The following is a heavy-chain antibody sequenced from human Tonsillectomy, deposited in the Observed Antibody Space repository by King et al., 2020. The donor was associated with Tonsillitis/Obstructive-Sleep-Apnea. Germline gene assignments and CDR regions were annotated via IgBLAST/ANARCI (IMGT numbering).Heavy chain of an antibody. CDR3: AKAPRTSCNGASCYPLDS. CDR1: GFTFSNYA. J-gene: IGHJ5*01. V-gene: IGHV3-23*04. D-gene: IGHD2-15*01. CDR2: ITSSGPDP. Sequence: VQLVESGGGLVQPGGSLRLSCTASGFTFSNYAMTWVPKPPGRGPGWPASITSSGPDPYHADSVRGRFTIPRDNSKNPLYLQMNSLRGEDTAVYYCAKAPRTSCNGASCYPLDSWGQGTLVTVSS.